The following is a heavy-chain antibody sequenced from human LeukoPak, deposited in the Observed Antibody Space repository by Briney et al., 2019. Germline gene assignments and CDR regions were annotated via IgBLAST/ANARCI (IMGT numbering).Heavy chain of an antibody. J-gene: IGHJ4*02. D-gene: IGHD5-12*01. CDR2: INPNSGGT. Sequence: ASVKVSCKASGYTFTGYYMHWVRQAPGQGLEWMGWINPNSGGTNYAQKFQGRVTMTRDTSISTAYMELSRLRSGDTAVYYCARDLRYSGYSYYFDYWGQGTLVTVSS. CDR1: GYTFTGYY. V-gene: IGHV1-2*02. CDR3: ARDLRYSGYSYYFDY.